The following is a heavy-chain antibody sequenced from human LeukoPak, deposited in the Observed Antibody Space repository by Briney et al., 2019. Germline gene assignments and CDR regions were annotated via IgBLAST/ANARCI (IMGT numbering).Heavy chain of an antibody. V-gene: IGHV3-23*01. Sequence: PGGSLRLSCAASGFTFGSYAMSWVRQAPGKGLEWVSAISGSGGSTYYADSVKGRFTISRDNSKNTLYLQMNSLRAEDTAVYYCAKTVGIRSWVDYWGQGTLVTVSS. D-gene: IGHD6-13*01. J-gene: IGHJ4*02. CDR2: ISGSGGST. CDR3: AKTVGIRSWVDY. CDR1: GFTFGSYA.